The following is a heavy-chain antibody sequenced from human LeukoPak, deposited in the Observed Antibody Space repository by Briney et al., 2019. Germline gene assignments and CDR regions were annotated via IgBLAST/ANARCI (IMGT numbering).Heavy chain of an antibody. J-gene: IGHJ6*02. CDR2: ISSSGSTI. CDR3: ARGRYVYGMDV. Sequence: GSLRLSCAASGFTFSSYEMNWVRQAPGKGLEWVSYISSSGSTIYYADSVKGRFTISRDNAKNSLYLQMNSLRAEDTAVYYCARGRYVYGMDVWGQGTTVTVSS. V-gene: IGHV3-48*03. CDR1: GFTFSSYE. D-gene: IGHD1-14*01.